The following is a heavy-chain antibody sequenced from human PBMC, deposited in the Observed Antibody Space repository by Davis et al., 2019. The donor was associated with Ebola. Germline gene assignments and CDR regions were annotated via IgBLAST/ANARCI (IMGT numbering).Heavy chain of an antibody. CDR3: ARQSYWLGAFDI. Sequence: PGGSLRLSCAASGFTFSSYAMSWVRQAPGKGLEWVSAISGSGGSTYYADSVKGRFTISRDNSKNTLYLQMNSLRAEDTAVYYCARQSYWLGAFDIWGQGTMVTVSS. CDR2: ISGSGGST. J-gene: IGHJ3*02. D-gene: IGHD2-8*02. V-gene: IGHV3-23*01. CDR1: GFTFSSYA.